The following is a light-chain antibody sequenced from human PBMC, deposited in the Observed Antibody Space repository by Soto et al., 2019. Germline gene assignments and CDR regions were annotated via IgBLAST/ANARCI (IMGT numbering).Light chain of an antibody. CDR2: GAS. CDR3: QQYNNWPRT. Sequence: EIVMTQSPATLSVSPGERATLSCRASQSVSSNLAWYQQKPGQAPRLLIYGASTRATGIPDRFSGSGSGTESTLTISSLQSEDFAVYYCQQYNNWPRTFGQGTKVDIK. V-gene: IGKV3-15*01. J-gene: IGKJ1*01. CDR1: QSVSSN.